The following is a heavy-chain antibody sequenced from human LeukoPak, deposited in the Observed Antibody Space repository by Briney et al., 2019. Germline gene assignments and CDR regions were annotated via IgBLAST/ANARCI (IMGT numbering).Heavy chain of an antibody. CDR2: ISSDGGTK. CDR1: GFVFSDYT. D-gene: IGHD1-1*01. J-gene: IGHJ5*02. CDR3: ARAIRYRVEH. Sequence: GGSLRLSCAASGFVFSDYTMHWFRQAPGEGLEWLVVISSDGGTKYYAHSAEGRFPISRDSSKNTLYLQMHDLSSGDTAVDYWARAIRYRVEHWGQGTLVTVSS. V-gene: IGHV3-30*03.